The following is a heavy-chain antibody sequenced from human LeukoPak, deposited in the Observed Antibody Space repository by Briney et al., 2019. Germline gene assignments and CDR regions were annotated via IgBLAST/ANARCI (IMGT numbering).Heavy chain of an antibody. J-gene: IGHJ5*02. V-gene: IGHV3-66*02. D-gene: IGHD2-15*01. CDR1: GFTVSSNY. CDR3: ARAIYCSGGSCYSGNWFDP. Sequence: GGSLRLSCAASGFTVSSNYMSWVRQAPGKGLEWVSVIYSGGSTYYADSVKGRFTISRDNSKNTLYLQMNSLRAEDTAVYYCARAIYCSGGSCYSGNWFDPWGQGTLVTVSS. CDR2: IYSGGST.